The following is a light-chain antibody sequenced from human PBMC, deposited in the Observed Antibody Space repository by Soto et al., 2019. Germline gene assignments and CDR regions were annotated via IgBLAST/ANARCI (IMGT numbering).Light chain of an antibody. Sequence: EIVMTQSPATLSVYPRERAILSCRASQRVSSYLSWYQQKPGQAPRLLIYRASTRATGIPARLSGSVSRTELTLTISSLQSEDFAVYYCQQYTNWPWKFGKGTKVEIK. V-gene: IGKV3-15*01. J-gene: IGKJ1*01. CDR1: QRVSSY. CDR2: RAS. CDR3: QQYTNWPWK.